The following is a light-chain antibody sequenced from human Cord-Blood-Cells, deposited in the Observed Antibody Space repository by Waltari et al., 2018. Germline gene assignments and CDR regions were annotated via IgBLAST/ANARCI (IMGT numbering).Light chain of an antibody. CDR3: QTWGTGIRWV. CDR2: LNSDDSH. Sequence: QLVLTQSPSASASLGASVKLTCTLSSGHSSYAIAWHQQQPEKGPRYLMKLNSDDSHSKGDGIPDRFSGSSSGAERYLTISSLQSEDEADYYCQTWGTGIRWVFGGGTKLTVL. CDR1: SGHSSYA. J-gene: IGLJ3*02. V-gene: IGLV4-69*01.